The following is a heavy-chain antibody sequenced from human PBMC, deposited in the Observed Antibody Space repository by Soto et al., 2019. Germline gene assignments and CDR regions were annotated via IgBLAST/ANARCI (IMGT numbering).Heavy chain of an antibody. D-gene: IGHD6-13*01. CDR2: IIPILGIA. J-gene: IGHJ5*02. V-gene: IGHV1-69*02. CDR1: GGTFSSYT. Sequence: QVQLVQSGAEVKKPGSSVKVSCKASGGTFSSYTISWVRQAPGQGLEWMGRIIPILGIANYAQKFQGRVTITADKAPSTAYMELSSLRSEDTAVYYWAESSSWYEDVGWFDPWGQGTLVTVSS. CDR3: AESSSWYEDVGWFDP.